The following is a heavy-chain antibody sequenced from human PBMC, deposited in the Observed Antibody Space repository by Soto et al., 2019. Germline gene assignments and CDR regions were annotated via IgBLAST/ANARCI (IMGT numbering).Heavy chain of an antibody. CDR1: GFTFSDYY. CDR3: ARDMCSGGSCYFYYYYGMDV. J-gene: IGHJ6*02. D-gene: IGHD2-15*01. Sequence: QVQLVESGGGLVKPGGSLRLSCAASGFTFSDYYMSWIRQAPGKGLEWVSYISSSGSTIYYADSVKGRFTISRDNAKNLLYRQRNSLGAEDTAVYYCARDMCSGGSCYFYYYYGMDVWGQGTTVTVSS. CDR2: ISSSGSTI. V-gene: IGHV3-11*01.